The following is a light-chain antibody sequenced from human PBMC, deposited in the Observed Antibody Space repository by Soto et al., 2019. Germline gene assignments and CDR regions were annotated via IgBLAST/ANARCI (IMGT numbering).Light chain of an antibody. Sequence: DIQMTPSPSTLSASVGDRVTITCRASQSISSWLAWYQQKPGKAPKLLIYDASSLETGVPSRFSGSGSGTEFTLTLSSLQPEDFATYYCQQYRTFGQGTKVDIK. CDR3: QQYRT. CDR2: DAS. J-gene: IGKJ1*01. V-gene: IGKV1-5*01. CDR1: QSISSW.